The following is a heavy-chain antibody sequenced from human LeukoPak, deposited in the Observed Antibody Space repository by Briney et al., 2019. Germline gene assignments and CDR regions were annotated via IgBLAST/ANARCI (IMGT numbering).Heavy chain of an antibody. J-gene: IGHJ5*02. CDR2: IKSYTDGGTT. D-gene: IGHD6-19*01. CDR1: GFTFNNAW. Sequence: PGGSLRLSCAASGFTFNNAWMTWVRQAPGRRLEWVGRIKSYTDGGTTNYAAPVKGRFTISRDDSKNTLYLQMDSLKTEDTAVYYCTTIGYSSGWYNWFDPWGQGTLVTVSS. CDR3: TTIGYSSGWYNWFDP. V-gene: IGHV3-15*01.